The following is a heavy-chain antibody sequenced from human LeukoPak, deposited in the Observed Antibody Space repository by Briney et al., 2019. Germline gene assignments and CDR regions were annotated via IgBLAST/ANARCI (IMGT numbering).Heavy chain of an antibody. CDR2: ISYDGSNK. CDR1: GFTFSSYG. J-gene: IGHJ4*02. V-gene: IGHV3-30*03. CDR3: ARGAITMVRGAPDY. D-gene: IGHD3-10*01. Sequence: GGSLRLSCAASGFTFSSYGMHWVRQAPGKGLEWVAVISYDGSNKYYADSVKGRFTISRDNSKNTLYLQMNSLRAEDTAVYYCARGAITMVRGAPDYWGQGTLVTVSS.